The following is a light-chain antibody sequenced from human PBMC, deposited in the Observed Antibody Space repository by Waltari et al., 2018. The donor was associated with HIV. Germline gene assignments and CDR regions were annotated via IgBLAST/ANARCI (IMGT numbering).Light chain of an antibody. Sequence: QSVLTQPPSVSAAPGQKVTISCSGSSSNIGNNYVSWYQQLPGKAPKLLIYDNNKRPSGIPDRCSGSKSGTSATLGITGLQTGDEADYYCGTWDTSLSAWVFGGGTRLTVL. J-gene: IGLJ3*02. V-gene: IGLV1-51*01. CDR1: SSNIGNNY. CDR3: GTWDTSLSAWV. CDR2: DNN.